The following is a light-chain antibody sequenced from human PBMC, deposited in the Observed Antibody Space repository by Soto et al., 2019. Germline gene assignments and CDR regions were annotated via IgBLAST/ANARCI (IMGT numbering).Light chain of an antibody. CDR2: GAS. CDR1: QSVSSSY. CDR3: QQYGSSPPRT. J-gene: IGKJ1*01. V-gene: IGKV3-20*01. Sequence: EIVVTQSPGTLSLSPGERATLSCRASQSVSSSYLAWYQQKPGQAPRLLIYGASSRATGIPDRFSGSGSGTDFTLTISRLEPEDFAVYYCQQYGSSPPRTFGQGTKVEIK.